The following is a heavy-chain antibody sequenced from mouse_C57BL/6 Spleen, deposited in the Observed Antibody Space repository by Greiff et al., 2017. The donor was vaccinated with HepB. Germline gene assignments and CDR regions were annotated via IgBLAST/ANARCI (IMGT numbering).Heavy chain of an antibody. CDR2: IGPGSGST. CDR1: GYTFTDYY. V-gene: IGHV1-77*01. J-gene: IGHJ2*01. CDR3: ARSAHYYGSVTHYFDY. D-gene: IGHD1-1*01. Sequence: VQRVESGAELVKPGASVKISCKASGYTFTDYYINWVKQRPGQGLEWIGKIGPGSGSTYYNEKFKGKATLTADKSSSTAYMQLSSLTSEDSAVYSCARSAHYYGSVTHYFDYWGQGTTLTVSS.